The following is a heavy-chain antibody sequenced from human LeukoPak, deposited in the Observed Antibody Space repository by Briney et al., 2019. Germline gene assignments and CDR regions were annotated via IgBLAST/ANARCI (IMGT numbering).Heavy chain of an antibody. CDR2: IYSGGST. CDR1: GFTVSSNY. D-gene: IGHD3-10*01. CDR3: ARDPGFGELDGGLDY. Sequence: GGSLRLSCAASGFTVSSNYMSWVRQAPGKGLEWVSVIYSGGSTYYADSVKGRFTISRDNSKNTLYPQMNSLRAEDTAVYYCARDPGFGELDGGLDYWGQGTLVTVSS. J-gene: IGHJ4*02. V-gene: IGHV3-53*01.